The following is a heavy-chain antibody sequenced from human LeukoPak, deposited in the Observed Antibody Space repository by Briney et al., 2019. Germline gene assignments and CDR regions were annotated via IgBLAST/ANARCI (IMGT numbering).Heavy chain of an antibody. V-gene: IGHV1-8*01. D-gene: IGHD3-3*01. CDR1: GYTFTSYD. CDR3: ARAHPITSPLDY. CDR2: MNPNSGNT. J-gene: IGHJ4*02. Sequence: ASVKVSCKASGYTFTSYDINWVRQATGQGLEWMGWMNPNSGNTGYAQKLQGRVTMTTDTSTSTAYMELRSLRSDDTAVYYCARAHPITSPLDYWGQGTLVTVSS.